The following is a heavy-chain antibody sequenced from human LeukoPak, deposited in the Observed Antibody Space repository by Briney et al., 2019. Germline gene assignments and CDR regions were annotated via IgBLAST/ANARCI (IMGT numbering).Heavy chain of an antibody. CDR1: GGSFSGYY. V-gene: IGHV4-34*01. CDR2: VNHSGST. Sequence: SETLSLTCAVYGGSFSGYYWSWIRQPPGKGLEWIGEVNHSGSTNYNPSLKSRVTISVDTSKNQFSLKLSSVTAADTAVYYCARGSTDYGDPNFDCWGQGTLVTVSS. D-gene: IGHD4-17*01. J-gene: IGHJ4*02. CDR3: ARGSTDYGDPNFDC.